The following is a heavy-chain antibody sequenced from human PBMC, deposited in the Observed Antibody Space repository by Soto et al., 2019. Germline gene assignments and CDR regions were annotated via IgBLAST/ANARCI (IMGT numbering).Heavy chain of an antibody. Sequence: QVQLVQSGAEVKKPGPPVKSSCKVLGGPFRTYTIPWGRKALDQGLKWMGRIIPIIGKINYAKKFQGRVTITADKFTGTAYMELTRLRSDDTAVYYCAGDPDSHYNDSHASSYPWGQGTLVTVSS. D-gene: IGHD3-22*01. J-gene: IGHJ5*02. CDR2: IIPIIGKI. CDR3: AGDPDSHYNDSHASSYP. V-gene: IGHV1-69*08. CDR1: GGPFRTYT.